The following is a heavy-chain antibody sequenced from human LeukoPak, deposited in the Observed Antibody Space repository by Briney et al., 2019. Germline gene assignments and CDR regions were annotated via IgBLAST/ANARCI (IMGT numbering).Heavy chain of an antibody. D-gene: IGHD3-9*01. J-gene: IGHJ5*02. CDR2: INAGNGKT. Sequence: ASVKVSCKASQYAFTDYAVHWVRQAPGQRLEWMGWINAGNGKTKYSQSFQGRITITRDTSATTAYMELTSLTSEDTAVYYCARDFLMNYDILTGYFRTPDWFDPWGQGTLVTVSS. CDR3: ARDFLMNYDILTGYFRTPDWFDP. CDR1: QYAFTDYA. V-gene: IGHV1-3*01.